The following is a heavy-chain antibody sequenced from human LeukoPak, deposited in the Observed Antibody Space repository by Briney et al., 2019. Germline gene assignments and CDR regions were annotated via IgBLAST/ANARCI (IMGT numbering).Heavy chain of an antibody. CDR1: GGSISSSSYY. CDR2: IYYSGST. J-gene: IGHJ6*03. Sequence: SETLFLTCTVSGGSISSSSYYWGWIRQPPGKGLEWIGSIYYSGSTYYNPSLKSRVTISVDTSKNQFSLKLSSVTAADTAVYYCARAHGYYYYYMDVWGKGTTVTVSS. V-gene: IGHV4-39*07. CDR3: ARAHGYYYYYMDV.